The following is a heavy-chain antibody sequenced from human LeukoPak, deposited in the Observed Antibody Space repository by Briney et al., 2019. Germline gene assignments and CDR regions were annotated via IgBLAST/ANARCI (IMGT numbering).Heavy chain of an antibody. J-gene: IGHJ4*02. V-gene: IGHV1-18*01. D-gene: IGHD4-17*01. CDR2: ISGYNGNT. Sequence: VASVKVSCKTPGYTFTNHGISWVRQAPGQGLEWMGWISGYNGNTNYVQKFRGRITMTTDTSTSTAYLQLRSLSSDDTALYYCARDLSLGRHDDGEPFDSWGQGTLVTVSS. CDR1: GYTFTNHG. CDR3: ARDLSLGRHDDGEPFDS.